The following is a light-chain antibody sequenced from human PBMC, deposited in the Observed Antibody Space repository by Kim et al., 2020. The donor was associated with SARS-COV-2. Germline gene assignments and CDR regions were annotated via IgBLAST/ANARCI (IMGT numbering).Light chain of an antibody. J-gene: IGKJ1*01. Sequence: SPGEKATLSCRASQSLGSKLAWYQQKPGQSPRLLIYDASTRATGVPARFSGSGSGTEFTLTISGLQSEDCASYYCQQYDYWPPWTFGQGTKVDIK. CDR2: DAS. V-gene: IGKV3-15*01. CDR1: QSLGSK. CDR3: QQYDYWPPWT.